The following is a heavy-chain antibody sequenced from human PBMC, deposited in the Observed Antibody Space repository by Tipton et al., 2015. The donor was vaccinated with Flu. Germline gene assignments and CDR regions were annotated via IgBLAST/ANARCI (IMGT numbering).Heavy chain of an antibody. J-gene: IGHJ4*02. CDR3: ARHTGDSVRGIIDY. Sequence: TLSLTCVVSGYSISSGYYWGWVRQPPGKGLGWIGTIYHSGSTYYNPSLKSRVTISVDTSKNQFTLKLSSVTAADTAGYYCARHTGDSVRGIIDYWGQGTLVTVSS. V-gene: IGHV4-38-2*01. CDR1: GYSISSGYY. D-gene: IGHD3-10*02. CDR2: IYHSGST.